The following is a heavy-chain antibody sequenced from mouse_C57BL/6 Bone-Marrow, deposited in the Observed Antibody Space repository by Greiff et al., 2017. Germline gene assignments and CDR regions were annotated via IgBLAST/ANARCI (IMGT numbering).Heavy chain of an antibody. CDR3: ARASELYYFDY. D-gene: IGHD4-1*01. CDR2: IYPSYSET. J-gene: IGHJ2*01. CDR1: GYTFTSYW. V-gene: IGHV1-61*01. Sequence: VQLQQPGAELVRPGSSVKLSCKASGYTFTSYWMDWVKQRPGQGLEWIGNIYPSYSETHYNQKFKDKATLPVDKSSSTAYMQLRSLTSEDSAVYYCARASELYYFDYWGQGTTLTVSS.